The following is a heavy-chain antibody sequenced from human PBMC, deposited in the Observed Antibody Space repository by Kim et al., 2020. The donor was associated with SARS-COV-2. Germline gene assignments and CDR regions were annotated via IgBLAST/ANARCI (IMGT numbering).Heavy chain of an antibody. CDR3: ARSLAVAGTEDY. J-gene: IGHJ4*02. Sequence: NDAQKLQGRVTMTTDTSTSTAYMELRSLRSDDTAVYYCARSLAVAGTEDYWGQGTLVTVSS. V-gene: IGHV1-18*01. D-gene: IGHD6-19*01.